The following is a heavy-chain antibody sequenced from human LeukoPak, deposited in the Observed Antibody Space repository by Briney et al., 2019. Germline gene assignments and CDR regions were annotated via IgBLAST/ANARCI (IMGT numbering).Heavy chain of an antibody. CDR3: ARDSSSGSYWDH. V-gene: IGHV4-59*01. J-gene: IGHJ4*02. CDR2: IYHSGGT. Sequence: SETLSLTCAVYGGSFSGYYWNWLRQPPGKGLEWIGYIYHSGGTNYNPSLKSRVTLLIDTSRNQFSLRLNSVTAADTAVYYCARDSSSGSYWDHWGQGTLVTVSS. D-gene: IGHD1-26*01. CDR1: GGSFSGYY.